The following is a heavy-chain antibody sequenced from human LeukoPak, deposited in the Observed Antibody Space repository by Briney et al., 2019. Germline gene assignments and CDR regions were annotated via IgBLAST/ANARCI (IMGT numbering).Heavy chain of an antibody. CDR2: INAGNGNT. D-gene: IGHD6-13*01. V-gene: IGHV1-3*01. Sequence: GRSLRLSCAASGFTFSSYAMHWVRQAPGQRLEWMGWINAGNGNTKYSQKFQGRVTITRDTSASTAYMELSSLRSEDTAVYYCARSRTWQQQLLSWGQGTLATVSS. CDR1: GFTFSSYA. J-gene: IGHJ5*02. CDR3: ARSRTWQQQLLS.